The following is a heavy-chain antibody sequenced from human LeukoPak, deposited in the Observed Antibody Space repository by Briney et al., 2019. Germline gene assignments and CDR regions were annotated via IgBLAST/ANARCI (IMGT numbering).Heavy chain of an antibody. Sequence: GGSLRLSCAASGFVFSGYAMAWVRQTATKGLEWVSTIDHRGLNTHYSGSVQGRLTISRDNSRDTLYLQMESLSAEDTAVYFCVRDVGGMSFFDFWGRGTLVIVSS. CDR2: IDHRGLNT. CDR3: VRDVGGMSFFDF. CDR1: GFVFSGYA. V-gene: IGHV3-23*01. J-gene: IGHJ4*02. D-gene: IGHD3-16*01.